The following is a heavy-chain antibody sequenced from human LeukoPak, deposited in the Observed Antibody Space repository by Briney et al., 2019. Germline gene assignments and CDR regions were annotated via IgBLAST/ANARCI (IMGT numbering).Heavy chain of an antibody. J-gene: IGHJ4*02. CDR3: ARVAGSVLD. CDR2: IYTSGST. D-gene: IGHD2-8*01. CDR1: GGSISSGSYD. Sequence: SETLSLTCTVSGGSISSGSYDWSWIRQPAGKGLEWIGRIYTSGSTNYNPSLKSRVTISVDTSKNQFSLKLSSVTAADTAVYYCARVAGSVLDWGQGTLVTVSS. V-gene: IGHV4-61*02.